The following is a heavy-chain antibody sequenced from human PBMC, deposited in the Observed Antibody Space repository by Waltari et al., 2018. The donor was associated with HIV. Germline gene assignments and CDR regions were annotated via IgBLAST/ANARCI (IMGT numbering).Heavy chain of an antibody. J-gene: IGHJ5*02. CDR1: GSSLSGYY. Sequence: QVQLQQWGAGLLKPPETLSLTCAVYGSSLSGYYWTWIRQSPKKGLEWIGEVDHSGITWYNPSVRSRVIICLDTSTRQFSLELTSLTAADAAGYRCARVHRVAASRRRSVMKTACRLDPWGQGGLSTVSS. V-gene: IGHV4-34*02. CDR3: ARVHRVAASRRRSVMKTACRLDP. D-gene: IGHD2-21*02. CDR2: VDHSGIT.